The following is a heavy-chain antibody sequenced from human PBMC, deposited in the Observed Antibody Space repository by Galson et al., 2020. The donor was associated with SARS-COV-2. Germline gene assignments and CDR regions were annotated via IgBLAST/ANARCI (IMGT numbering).Heavy chain of an antibody. CDR1: GFTFDDYA. V-gene: IGHV3-9*01. J-gene: IGHJ5*02. Sequence: GGSLSLSCAASGFTFDDYAMHWVRQAPGKGLEWVSGISGNRGSIGYADSVKGRFTISRDNAKNSLYLQMNSLRAEDTGVYYCAKHGSCCVLFLGWLEPGGQGTLLSVAS. CDR2: ISGNRGSI. D-gene: IGHD2-15*01. CDR3: AKHGSCCVLFLGWLEP.